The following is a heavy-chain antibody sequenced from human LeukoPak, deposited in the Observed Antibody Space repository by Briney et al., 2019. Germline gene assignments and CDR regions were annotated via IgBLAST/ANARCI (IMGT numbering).Heavy chain of an antibody. Sequence: GASVKVSCKASGYTFTGYYMHWVRQAPGQGLERMGWINPNSGGTNYAQKFQGRVTMTRDTSISTAYMELSRLRSDDTAVYYCAREGHYGGNPMDYWGQGTLVTVSS. V-gene: IGHV1-2*02. J-gene: IGHJ4*02. CDR3: AREGHYGGNPMDY. CDR1: GYTFTGYY. CDR2: INPNSGGT. D-gene: IGHD4-23*01.